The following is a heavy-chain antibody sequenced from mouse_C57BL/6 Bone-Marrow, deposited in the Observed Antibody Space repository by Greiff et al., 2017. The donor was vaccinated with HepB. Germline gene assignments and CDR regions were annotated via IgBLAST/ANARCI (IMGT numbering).Heavy chain of an antibody. CDR2: IYPRSGNT. CDR1: GYTFTSYG. CDR3: ARGGNYYFDY. D-gene: IGHD2-1*01. V-gene: IGHV1-81*01. Sequence: VQVVESGAELARPGASVKLSCKASGYTFTSYGISWVKQRTGQGLEWIGEIYPRSGNTYYNEKFKGKATLTADKSSSTAYMELRSLTSEDSAVYFCARGGNYYFDYWGQGTTLTVSS. J-gene: IGHJ2*01.